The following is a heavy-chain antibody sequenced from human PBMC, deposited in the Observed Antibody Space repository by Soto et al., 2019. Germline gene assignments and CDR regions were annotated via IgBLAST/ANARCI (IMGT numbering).Heavy chain of an antibody. CDR1: GADTNTYS. J-gene: IGHJ6*02. V-gene: IGHV4-4*07. CDR3: ARDREAGYNFYYGMDV. Sequence: SETLSLTCSVSGADTNTYSWTWIRQPAGKGLEWIGRIYTSASINYNPSLRGRVTLSVDTSTNQVSLKLASVTAAGTAVYYCARDREAGYNFYYGMDVWGQGTTVTVSS. D-gene: IGHD6-19*01. CDR2: IYTSASI.